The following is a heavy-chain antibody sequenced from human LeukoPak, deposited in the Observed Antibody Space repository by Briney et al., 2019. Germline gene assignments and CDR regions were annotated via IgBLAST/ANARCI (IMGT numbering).Heavy chain of an antibody. CDR1: GFTSSSYE. J-gene: IGHJ5*02. D-gene: IGHD3-10*01. CDR2: ITVSGSTI. CDR3: ALYYSGRGSNRWFNP. Sequence: HPGGSLRLSCAASGFTSSSYEMNWVRQAPGKGLEWISYITVSGSTIYYADSVKGRFTISRDNAKNSLFLQMNSLRAEDTAVYYCALYYSGRGSNRWFNPWGQGTLVTVSS. V-gene: IGHV3-48*03.